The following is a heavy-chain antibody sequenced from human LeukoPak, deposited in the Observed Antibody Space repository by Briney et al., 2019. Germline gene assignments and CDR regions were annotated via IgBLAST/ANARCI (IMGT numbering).Heavy chain of an antibody. CDR1: GFTFSSYA. Sequence: GGSLRLSCAASGFTFSSYAMSWVRQAPGKGLEWVSAISGSGGSTYYADSVKGRFTISRDNSKNTLYLQMSSLRAEDTAVYYCAKDRGRVSYYYDSSGQNFDYWGQGTLVTVSS. CDR3: AKDRGRVSYYYDSSGQNFDY. J-gene: IGHJ4*02. D-gene: IGHD3-22*01. V-gene: IGHV3-23*01. CDR2: ISGSGGST.